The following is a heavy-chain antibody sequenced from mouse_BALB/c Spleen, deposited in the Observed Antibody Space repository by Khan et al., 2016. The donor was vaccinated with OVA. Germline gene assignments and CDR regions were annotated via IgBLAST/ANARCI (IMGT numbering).Heavy chain of an antibody. Sequence: QVQLKESGTELVRPGTSVKLSCKASGYTFTSYWMNWIKQRPEQGLEWIGRIDPYDSETHYNQKFKDKAILTVDKSSSTAYMQLSSLTSEDSAVYYCARNPFAYWGQGTLVTVSA. CDR2: IDPYDSET. J-gene: IGHJ3*01. CDR3: ARNPFAY. V-gene: IGHV1-52*01. CDR1: GYTFTSYW.